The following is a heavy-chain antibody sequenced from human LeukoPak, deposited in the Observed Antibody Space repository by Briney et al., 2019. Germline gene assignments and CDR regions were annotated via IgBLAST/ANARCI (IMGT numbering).Heavy chain of an antibody. J-gene: IGHJ4*02. V-gene: IGHV3-23*01. CDR2: ISSSADST. Sequence: GGSLRLSCAASGFTFSSYAMSWVRQAPGKGLAWVSVISSSADSTYYADSVKGRFTISRDNSKNTLFLQMNSLRAEDTAVYYCAKPLEKYTYGGNFDYWGQGILVTVSS. CDR3: AKPLEKYTYGGNFDY. CDR1: GFTFSSYA. D-gene: IGHD4-23*01.